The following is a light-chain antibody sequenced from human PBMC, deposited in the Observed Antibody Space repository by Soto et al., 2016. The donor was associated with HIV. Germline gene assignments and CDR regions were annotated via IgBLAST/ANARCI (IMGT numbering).Light chain of an antibody. V-gene: IGLV3-21*03. CDR2: DDS. J-gene: IGLJ2*01. CDR3: QVWDVSTDLVL. Sequence: SYELTQPPSLSVAPRKTARITCGGNNVGSKSVQWYQQKPGQAPVLVVYDDSDRPSGIPERFSGSNSGNTATLTISRVEAGGEADYYCQVWDVSTDLVLFGGGTKLTVL. CDR1: NVGSKS.